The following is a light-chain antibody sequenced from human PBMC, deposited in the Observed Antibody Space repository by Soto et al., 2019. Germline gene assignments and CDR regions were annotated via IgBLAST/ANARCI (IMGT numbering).Light chain of an antibody. CDR3: QSYDSSLSGYV. Sequence: HSVLTQPPSVSGAPGQRVTISCTGGSSNIGAGSGVHWYQQLPGTAPKLLIYENTNRPSGVPDRFSASRSGTSASLAISGVQAEDEADYYCQSYDSSLSGYVFGSGTKVTVL. V-gene: IGLV1-40*01. CDR2: ENT. CDR1: SSNIGAGSG. J-gene: IGLJ1*01.